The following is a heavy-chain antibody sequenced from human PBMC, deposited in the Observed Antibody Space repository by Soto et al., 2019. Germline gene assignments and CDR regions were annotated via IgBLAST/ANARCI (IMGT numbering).Heavy chain of an antibody. Sequence: EVQLVESGGGLVQPGGSLRLSCAASGFTFSSYSMNWVRQAPGKGLEWVSYISSSSSTIYYADSVKGRFTISRDNAKNSLYLQMNSLRXXXXXXXXXXAHNWGAFDIWGQGT. CDR3: XAHNWGAFDI. CDR2: ISSSSSTI. J-gene: IGHJ3*02. V-gene: IGHV3-48*02. CDR1: GFTFSSYS. D-gene: IGHD7-27*01.